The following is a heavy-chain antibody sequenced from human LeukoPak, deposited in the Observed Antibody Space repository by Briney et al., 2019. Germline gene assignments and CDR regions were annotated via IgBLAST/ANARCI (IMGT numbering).Heavy chain of an antibody. Sequence: SETLSLTCTASGGSISSYYWSWIRQPPGKGLEWIGYISYSGSTNYNPSLRSRVTISVDTSKSQFSLNLSSVTAADTAVYYCARGGGAVDYWGQGTLVTVSS. CDR3: ARGGGAVDY. D-gene: IGHD3-16*01. CDR2: ISYSGST. V-gene: IGHV4-59*01. J-gene: IGHJ4*02. CDR1: GGSISSYY.